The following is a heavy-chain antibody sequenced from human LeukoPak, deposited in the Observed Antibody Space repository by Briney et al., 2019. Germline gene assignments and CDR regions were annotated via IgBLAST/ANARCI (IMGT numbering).Heavy chain of an antibody. J-gene: IGHJ5*02. CDR2: INHSGST. V-gene: IGHV4-34*01. CDR1: GGSFSGYY. D-gene: IGHD6-6*01. Sequence: SETLSLTCAVYGGSFSGYYWSWIRQPPGKGLEWIGEINHSGSTNYNPSLKSRVTISVDTSKNQFSLKLSSVTAADTAVYYCARRSSGSSSSGRWFRPWGQGTLVTVSS. CDR3: ARRSSGSSSSGRWFRP.